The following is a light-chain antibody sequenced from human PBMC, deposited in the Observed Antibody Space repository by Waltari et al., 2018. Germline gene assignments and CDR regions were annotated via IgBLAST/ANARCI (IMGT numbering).Light chain of an antibody. CDR1: QSVTTN. J-gene: IGKJ2*01. V-gene: IGKV3-15*01. CDR2: RAA. CDR3: HQYNNWPPNT. Sequence: ETLMTQSPATLSVSPGERVTLSCRASQSVTTNLAWYQQKPGQAPRLLIYRAATRATGVPARVSGSGSGTEFTLTINALQSEDFAVYYCHQYNNWPPNTFGQGTLLEIK.